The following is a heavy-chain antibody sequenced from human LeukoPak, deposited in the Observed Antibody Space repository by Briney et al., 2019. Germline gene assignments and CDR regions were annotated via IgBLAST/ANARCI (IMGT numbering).Heavy chain of an antibody. D-gene: IGHD6-13*01. CDR3: ARLHPGYSSSGDFDC. CDR2: IKQDGREK. CDR1: GGSINNYY. V-gene: IGHV3-7*04. J-gene: IGHJ4*02. Sequence: PSETLSLTCTISGGSINNYYWSWVRQAPGKGLEWVANIKQDGREKYYVDSVKGRFTISRDNAKNSLYLQMNSLRAEDTAMYYCARLHPGYSSSGDFDCWGQGTLVTVSS.